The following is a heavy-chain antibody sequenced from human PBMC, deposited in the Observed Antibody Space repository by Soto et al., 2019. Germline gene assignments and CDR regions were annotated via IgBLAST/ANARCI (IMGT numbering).Heavy chain of an antibody. CDR3: ARDNGDYYDSSGTPGFDY. Sequence: QVQLQESGPGLVKPSQTLSLTCTVSGGSISSGGYYWSWIRQHPGKGLEWIGYIYYTGSTYYDPSLKRRVTLSVDTSKNQFSLKLSSVTAAYTAVYYCARDNGDYYDSSGTPGFDYWGQGTLVTVSS. CDR2: IYYTGST. CDR1: GGSISSGGYY. D-gene: IGHD3-22*01. V-gene: IGHV4-31*03. J-gene: IGHJ4*02.